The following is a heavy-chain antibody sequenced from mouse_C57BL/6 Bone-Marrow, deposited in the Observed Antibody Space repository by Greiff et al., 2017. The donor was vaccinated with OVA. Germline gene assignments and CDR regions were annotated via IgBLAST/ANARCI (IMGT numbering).Heavy chain of an antibody. CDR1: GYTFTSYW. D-gene: IGHD2-3*01. CDR3: ARSGMGGAMDY. CDR2: IDPSDSYT. V-gene: IGHV1-59*01. J-gene: IGHJ4*01. Sequence: QVQLQQSGAELVRPGTSVKLSCKASGYTFTSYWMHWVKQRPGQGLEWIGVIDPSDSYTNYNQKFKGKATLTVDTSSSTAYMQLSSLTSEDSAVYYCARSGMGGAMDYWGQGTSVTVSS.